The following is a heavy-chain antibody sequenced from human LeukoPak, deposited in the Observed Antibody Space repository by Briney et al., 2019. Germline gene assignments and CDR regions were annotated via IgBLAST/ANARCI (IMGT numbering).Heavy chain of an antibody. D-gene: IGHD2-21*02. CDR3: ARSSGSVLYCGGDCYPDY. V-gene: IGHV5-51*01. CDR1: GYSFTSYW. J-gene: IGHJ4*02. CDR2: IYPGDSDT. Sequence: GESLKISCKGSGYSFTSYWIGWVRQLPGKGLEWMGIIYPGDSDTRYSPSFQGQVTISADKSISTAYLQWSSLKASDTAMYYCARSSGSVLYCGGDCYPDYWGQGTLVTVSS.